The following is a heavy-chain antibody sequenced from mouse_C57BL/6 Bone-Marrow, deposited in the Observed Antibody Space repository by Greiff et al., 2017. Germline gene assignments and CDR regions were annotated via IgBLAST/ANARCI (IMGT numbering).Heavy chain of an antibody. J-gene: IGHJ4*01. Sequence: VQLQQPGAELVMPGASVKLSCKASGYTFTSYWMHWVKQRPGQGLEWIGELDPSDSYTNYNQKFKGKSTLTVDKSSSTSYMQLSSLTSEDSAVYYCARDYDEGHYAMDYWGQGTSVTVSA. D-gene: IGHD2-4*01. CDR2: LDPSDSYT. CDR3: ARDYDEGHYAMDY. CDR1: GYTFTSYW. V-gene: IGHV1-69*01.